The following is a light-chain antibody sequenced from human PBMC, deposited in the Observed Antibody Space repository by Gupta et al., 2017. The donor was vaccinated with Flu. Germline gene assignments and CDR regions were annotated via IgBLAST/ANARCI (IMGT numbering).Light chain of an antibody. CDR3: QQYYSNPWT. Sequence: DIVMTQSPDSLAVSLGERATINCESSQSVLYSSNNKNYLAWYQQKPGQPPKLLIYWASTRESGVPDRFSGSGSGTDFTLTITSLQAEDVAVYYCQQYYSNPWTFGQGTKVEIK. CDR2: WAS. CDR1: QSVLYSSNNKNY. V-gene: IGKV4-1*01. J-gene: IGKJ1*01.